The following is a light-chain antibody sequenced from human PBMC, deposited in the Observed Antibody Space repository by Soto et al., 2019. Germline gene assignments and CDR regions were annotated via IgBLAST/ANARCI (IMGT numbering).Light chain of an antibody. CDR3: SSYTSAGTVV. CDR1: SSDVGGYNY. V-gene: IGLV2-14*03. J-gene: IGLJ2*01. CDR2: VVS. Sequence: QSALTQPASVSGSPGQSITISCTGSSSDVGGYNYVSWYQHHPGKAPKLMIYVVSNRPSGVSNRFSGSKSGNTASLTISGLQAEDESDYYCSSYTSAGTVVFGGGTQLTVL.